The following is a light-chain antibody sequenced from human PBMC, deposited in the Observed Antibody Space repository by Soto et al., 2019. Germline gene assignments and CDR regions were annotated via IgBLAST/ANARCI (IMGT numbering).Light chain of an antibody. J-gene: IGKJ4*01. V-gene: IGKV3D-11*02. CDR1: QSVGRY. CDR2: DTF. CDR3: QQRYNWPLT. Sequence: EIVLTQSPATLSLSPGERATLSCRASQSVGRYLAWYQQKPGQALRLLIYDTFNRATGIPARFSGSGPGTDFTLTISSLEPEDFAVYYCQQRYNWPLTFGGGTKVEIK.